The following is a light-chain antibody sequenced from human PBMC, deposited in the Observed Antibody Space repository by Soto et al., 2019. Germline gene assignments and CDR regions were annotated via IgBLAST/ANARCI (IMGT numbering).Light chain of an antibody. J-gene: IGKJ1*01. CDR2: GAS. CDR3: QQYGSSPWT. CDR1: KSVSSSY. Sequence: EIVLTQSPGTLSLSPGERATLSCRASKSVSSSYLAWYQQKPGQAPRLLIYGASSRATGIPDRFDGSGSGTDFTLTISRLEPEDFAVYYCQQYGSSPWTFGQGTKVEIK. V-gene: IGKV3-20*01.